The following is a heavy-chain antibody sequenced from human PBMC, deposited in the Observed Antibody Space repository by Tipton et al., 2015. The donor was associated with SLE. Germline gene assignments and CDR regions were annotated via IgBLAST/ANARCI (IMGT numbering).Heavy chain of an antibody. V-gene: IGHV3-66*01. D-gene: IGHD6-13*01. CDR2: IYSGGST. CDR1: GFTVSSNY. J-gene: IGHJ3*02. CDR3: ARVLQQLALFDAFDI. Sequence: SLRLSCAASGFTVSSNYMSWVRQAPGKGLEWVSVIYSGGSTYYADSVKGRFTISRDNSKNTLYLQMNSLRAEDTAVYYCARVLQQLALFDAFDIWGQGTMVTVSS.